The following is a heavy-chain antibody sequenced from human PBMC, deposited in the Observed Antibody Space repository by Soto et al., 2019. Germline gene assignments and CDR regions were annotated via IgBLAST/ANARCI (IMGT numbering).Heavy chain of an antibody. CDR3: ARVSPSNCGSGNCYRLDSFFDS. J-gene: IGHJ5*01. CDR1: GVTFSTSG. D-gene: IGHD2-21*01. V-gene: IGHV1-69*01. Sequence: QVQLVQSGAEVKKPGSSLKVSCKTSGVTFSTSGISWVRQVPGQGLEWMGGIIPLFGTPKYARKFQGRVSITADESATTTYMELSGLRSDDTAVYYCARVSPSNCGSGNCYRLDSFFDSWGQGSLVVVSS. CDR2: IIPLFGTP.